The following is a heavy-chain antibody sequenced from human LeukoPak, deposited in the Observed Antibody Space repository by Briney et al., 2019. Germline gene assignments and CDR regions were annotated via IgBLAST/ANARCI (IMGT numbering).Heavy chain of an antibody. CDR3: ARGRGIDY. V-gene: IGHV3-7*03. D-gene: IGHD3-10*01. CDR2: IKQDGSEK. J-gene: IGHJ4*02. CDR1: GFTFSGYW. Sequence: GGSLGLSCAASGFTFSGYWMTWVRQAPGKGLEWVANIKQDGSEKYYVDSVKGRFTISRDNAQNSLYLQMSSLRAEDTAVYYCARGRGIDYWGQGTLVTVSS.